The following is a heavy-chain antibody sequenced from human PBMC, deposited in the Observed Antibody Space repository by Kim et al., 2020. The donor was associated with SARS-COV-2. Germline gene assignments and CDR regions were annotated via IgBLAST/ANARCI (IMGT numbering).Heavy chain of an antibody. D-gene: IGHD6-13*01. CDR3: ARDPLAAAAFMDV. J-gene: IGHJ6*03. V-gene: IGHV1-3*01. Sequence: KNYRKFQGRVTITRETSASTAYMRLSSLRSEDTAVYYGARDPLAAAAFMDVWGKGTTVTVSS.